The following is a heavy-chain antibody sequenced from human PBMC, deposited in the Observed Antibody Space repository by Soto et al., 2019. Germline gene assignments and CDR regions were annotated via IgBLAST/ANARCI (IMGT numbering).Heavy chain of an antibody. D-gene: IGHD2-15*01. CDR1: GYTFTSYG. Sequence: GASVKVSCKASGYTFTSYGISWVRQAPGQGLEWMGWISAYNGDTNYAQKLQGRVTMTTDTSTSTAYMELRSLRSDDTAVYYCAXSGGGSFDGCYYYYGMDVWGQGTTVTVSS. CDR3: AXSGGGSFDGCYYYYGMDV. V-gene: IGHV1-18*04. J-gene: IGHJ6*02. CDR2: ISAYNGDT.